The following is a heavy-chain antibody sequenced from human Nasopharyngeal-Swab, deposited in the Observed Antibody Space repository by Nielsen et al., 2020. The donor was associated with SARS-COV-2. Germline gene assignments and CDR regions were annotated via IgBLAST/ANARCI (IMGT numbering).Heavy chain of an antibody. D-gene: IGHD3-22*01. CDR2: INAYNGNT. CDR1: GYTFTSYG. J-gene: IGHJ4*02. Sequence: ASVKVSCKASGYTFTSYGISWVRQAPGQGLEWMGWINAYNGNTNYAQKLQGRVTMTTDTSTSTAYMALRSLRSDDTAVYYCARRSSRDYYDSSGYEDYWGQGTLVTVSS. V-gene: IGHV1-18*01. CDR3: ARRSSRDYYDSSGYEDY.